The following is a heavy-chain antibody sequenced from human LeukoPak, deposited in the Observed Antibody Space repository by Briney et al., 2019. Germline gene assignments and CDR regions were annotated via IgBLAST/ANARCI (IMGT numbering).Heavy chain of an antibody. J-gene: IGHJ4*02. V-gene: IGHV3-48*01. D-gene: IGHD2/OR15-2a*01. CDR1: GFTFTSYT. CDR3: ARNFDS. CDR2: ITSSSSTI. Sequence: GGSLRLSCAASGFTFTSYTRNWVRQAPGKGLEWVSYITSSSSTIYYADSVKGRFTMSRDNAENSLYLQMNSLRAEDTAVYYCARNFDSWGQGTLVTVSS.